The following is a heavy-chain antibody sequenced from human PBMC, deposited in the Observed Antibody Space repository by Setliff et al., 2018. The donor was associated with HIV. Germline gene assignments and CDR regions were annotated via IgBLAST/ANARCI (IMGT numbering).Heavy chain of an antibody. D-gene: IGHD6-19*01. CDR3: ARQVWLSDNHYYYYMDV. CDR2: IYSNGRT. V-gene: IGHV4-39*01. Sequence: SETLSLTCTVSRDSISSSSGYWGWIRQSPGKGLEWIGTIYSNGRTYYNPSLKSRVTMSLDTSKSQFSLKLRSVTAADTDIYYCARQVWLSDNHYYYYMDVWGKGTTVTVSS. J-gene: IGHJ6*03. CDR1: RDSISSSSGY.